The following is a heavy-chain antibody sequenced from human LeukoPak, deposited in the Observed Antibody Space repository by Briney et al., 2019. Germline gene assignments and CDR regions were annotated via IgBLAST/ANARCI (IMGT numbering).Heavy chain of an antibody. V-gene: IGHV3-30*04. J-gene: IGHJ4*02. CDR2: VSSDGSIK. Sequence: GRSLRLSRAAAGFTLSDYAMHCVCQAPGKGPEWVAVVSSDGSIKYYGPSVKGRFTISRDNSKDTLYLQMSGLRSEDTGVYYCAKGLMGGRPDYFDYWGQGTVVSVSS. CDR1: GFTLSDYA. CDR3: AKGLMGGRPDYFDY. D-gene: IGHD3-16*01.